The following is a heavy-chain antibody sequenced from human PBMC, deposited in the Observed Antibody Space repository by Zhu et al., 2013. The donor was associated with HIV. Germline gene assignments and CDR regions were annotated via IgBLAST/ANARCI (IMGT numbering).Heavy chain of an antibody. CDR2: IIPILGIA. CDR3: ARDRPGANYYDSSGTTQG. CDR1: GGTFSSYT. J-gene: IGHJ4*02. Sequence: QVQLVQSGAEVKKPGSSVKVSCKASGGTFSSYTISWVRQAPGQGLEWMGRIIPILGIANYAQKFQGRVTITADKSTSTAYMELSSLRSEDTAVYYCARDRPGANYYDSSGTTQGWGQGTLVTVSS. V-gene: IGHV1-69*08. D-gene: IGHD3-22*01.